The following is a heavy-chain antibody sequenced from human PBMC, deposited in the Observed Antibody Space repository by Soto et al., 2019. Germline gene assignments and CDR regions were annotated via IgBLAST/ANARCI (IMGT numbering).Heavy chain of an antibody. D-gene: IGHD6-6*01. J-gene: IGHJ6*02. CDR1: GGSFSGYY. V-gene: IGHV4-34*01. CDR3: ASLSSSSEAYYYYYGMDV. Sequence: SETLSLTCAVYGGSFSGYYWSWIRQPPGKGLEWIGEINHSGSTNYNPSLKSRVTISVDTSKNQFSLKLSSVTAADTAVYYCASLSSSSEAYYYYYGMDVWGQGTTVTVSS. CDR2: INHSGST.